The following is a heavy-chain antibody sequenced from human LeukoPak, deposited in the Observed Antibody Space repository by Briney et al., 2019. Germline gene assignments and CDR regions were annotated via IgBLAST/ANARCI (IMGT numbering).Heavy chain of an antibody. CDR2: ISDNSGST. Sequence: GGSLRLSCAASGFTFSNFAMSWVRQAPGKGLEWVSSISDNSGSTNYADSVKGRFTISRDNSKNTLYMQMNSLRAEDTAVYYCASRYCGGGSCYRFDYWGQGTLVTVSS. CDR3: ASRYCGGGSCYRFDY. D-gene: IGHD2-15*01. V-gene: IGHV3-23*01. CDR1: GFTFSNFA. J-gene: IGHJ4*02.